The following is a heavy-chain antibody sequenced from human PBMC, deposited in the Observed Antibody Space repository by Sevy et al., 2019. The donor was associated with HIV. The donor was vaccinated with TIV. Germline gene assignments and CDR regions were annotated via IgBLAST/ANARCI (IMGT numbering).Heavy chain of an antibody. V-gene: IGHV3-23*01. CDR3: AKGGIWSPPTWFDP. CDR1: GFSISGYG. J-gene: IGHJ5*02. CDR2: ITETGSST. Sequence: GGSLRLSCAASGFSISGYGMHWVRQAPGKGLEWVSAITETGSSTNYADSVKGRFTISRDNSKNTLYLQMNSLRAEDTAVYYCAKGGIWSPPTWFDPWGQGTLVTVSS. D-gene: IGHD3-3*01.